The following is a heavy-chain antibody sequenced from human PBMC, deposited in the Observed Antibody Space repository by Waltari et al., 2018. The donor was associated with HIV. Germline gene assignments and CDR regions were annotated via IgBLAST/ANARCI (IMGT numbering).Heavy chain of an antibody. CDR3: ARGRELRWGAWYFDL. D-gene: IGHD1-26*01. J-gene: IGHJ2*01. Sequence: QVQLVQSGAEVKKPGASVKVSCKASGYTFTSYDINWVRQATGQGLEWMGWMNPNSGNTGYAQKFQGRVTMTRNTSISTAYMELSSPRSENTAVYYCARGRELRWGAWYFDLWGRGTLVTVSS. CDR2: MNPNSGNT. V-gene: IGHV1-8*01. CDR1: GYTFTSYD.